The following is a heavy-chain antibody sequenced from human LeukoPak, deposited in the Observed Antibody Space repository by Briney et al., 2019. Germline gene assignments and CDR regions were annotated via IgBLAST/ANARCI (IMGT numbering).Heavy chain of an antibody. Sequence: GGSLRLSCAASGFTFSSYTMNWVRQAPGKGLEWVSSITSSSSYIYYVDSAKGRFTISRDNAKNSLFLQMNSLRAEDTAVYYCARVLSGTLTSDHWGQGTLVAVSS. CDR1: GFTFSSYT. V-gene: IGHV3-21*01. D-gene: IGHD3-9*01. J-gene: IGHJ4*02. CDR2: ITSSSSYI. CDR3: ARVLSGTLTSDH.